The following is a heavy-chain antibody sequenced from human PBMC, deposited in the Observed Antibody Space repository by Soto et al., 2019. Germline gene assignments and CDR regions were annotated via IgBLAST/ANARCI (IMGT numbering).Heavy chain of an antibody. CDR3: ARDSAYYYGSGSYYQYYYGMDV. CDR2: INPNSGGT. V-gene: IGHV1-2*04. J-gene: IGHJ6*02. Sequence: ASVQVSCKASGYTFTGYYMHWVRQAPGQGLEWMGWINPNSGGTNYAQKFQGWVTMTRDTSISTACMELSRLRSDDTAVYYCARDSAYYYGSGSYYQYYYGMDVWGQGTTVTVSS. CDR1: GYTFTGYY. D-gene: IGHD3-10*01.